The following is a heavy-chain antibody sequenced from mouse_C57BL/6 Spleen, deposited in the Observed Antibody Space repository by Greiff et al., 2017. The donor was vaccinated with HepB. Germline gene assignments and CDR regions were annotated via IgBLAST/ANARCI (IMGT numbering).Heavy chain of an antibody. D-gene: IGHD1-1*01. CDR2: IYPRSGNT. Sequence: QVQLQQSGAELARPGASVKLSCKASGYTFTSYGISWVKQRTGQGLEWIGEIYPRSGNTYYNEKFKGKATLTADKSSSTAYMELRSLTSEDSAVYVCARSSHYYGSSSWYFDVWGTGTTVTVSS. V-gene: IGHV1-81*01. CDR1: GYTFTSYG. J-gene: IGHJ1*03. CDR3: ARSSHYYGSSSWYFDV.